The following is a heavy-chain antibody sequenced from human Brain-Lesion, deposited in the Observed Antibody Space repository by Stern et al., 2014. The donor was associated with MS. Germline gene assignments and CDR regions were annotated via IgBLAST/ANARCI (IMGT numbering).Heavy chain of an antibody. CDR2: IYHSGST. V-gene: IGHV4-39*01. D-gene: IGHD3-22*01. CDR1: DGSISNFSYY. J-gene: IGHJ3*02. CDR3: ARRLAYDSSGYVDAFDI. Sequence: QLVESGPGLVKPSETLSLTCTVSDGSISNFSYYWGWIRQPPGKGLEWIGNIYHSGSTYYNPSLKSRVTLSGDTPKTHFSLNLTSVPAADTAVYYCARRLAYDSSGYVDAFDIWGQGTMVIVSS.